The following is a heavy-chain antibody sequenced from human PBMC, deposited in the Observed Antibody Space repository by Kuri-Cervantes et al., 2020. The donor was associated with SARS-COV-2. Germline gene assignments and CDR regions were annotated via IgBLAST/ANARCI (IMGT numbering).Heavy chain of an antibody. V-gene: IGHV4-38-2*01. CDR1: GYSISSGYY. J-gene: IGHJ4*02. Sequence: GSLRLSCAVSGYSISSGYYWGWIRQPPGKGLEWIGSIYHSGSTYYNPSLKSRVTISVDTSKNQFSLKLSSVTAADTAVYYCARSGYSSGWSLFDYWGQGTLVTVSS. CDR3: ARSGYSSGWSLFDY. D-gene: IGHD6-19*01. CDR2: IYHSGST.